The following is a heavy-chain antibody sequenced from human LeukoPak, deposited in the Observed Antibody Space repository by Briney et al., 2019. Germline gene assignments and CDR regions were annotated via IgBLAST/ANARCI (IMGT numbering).Heavy chain of an antibody. J-gene: IGHJ5*02. Sequence: GGSLRLSCAASGFSFRSHSMNWVRQAPGKGLEWVSYISDDSGSIHYTDSVKGRFTISRDNTGNSLYLQMNGLRVEDTAVYYCARCDYWSGCSGSWGQETLVTVSS. CDR3: ARCDYWSGCSGS. D-gene: IGHD3-3*01. CDR1: GFSFRSHS. CDR2: ISDDSGSI. V-gene: IGHV3-48*04.